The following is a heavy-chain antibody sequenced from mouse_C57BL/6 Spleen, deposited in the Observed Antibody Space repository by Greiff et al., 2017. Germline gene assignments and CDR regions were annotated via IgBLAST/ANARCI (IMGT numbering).Heavy chain of an antibody. CDR1: GYAFSSYW. J-gene: IGHJ2*01. Sequence: VQLQQSGAELVKPGASVKISCKASGYAFSSYWLNWVKQRPGKGLEWIGQIYPGDGDTNYTGKFKGKATLTADKSSSPAYMQLISLTSEDSAVYFCAREGGGPLDYWGQGTTLTVSS. V-gene: IGHV1-80*01. CDR3: AREGGGPLDY. CDR2: IYPGDGDT.